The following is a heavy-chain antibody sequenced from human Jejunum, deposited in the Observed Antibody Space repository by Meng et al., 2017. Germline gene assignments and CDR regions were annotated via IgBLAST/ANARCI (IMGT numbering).Heavy chain of an antibody. CDR1: GFRFSDSW. V-gene: IGHV3-74*01. D-gene: IGHD3-10*01. CDR3: ARQFDLES. CDR2: INRDGTRT. J-gene: IGHJ4*02. Sequence: GGSLRLSCVASGFRFSDSWMHWVRQGPGKGPVWVSRINRDGTRTGYADSVKGRFTISRDNAKNTVYLQMNSLRADDTAVYYCARQFDLESWGQATAVTVSS.